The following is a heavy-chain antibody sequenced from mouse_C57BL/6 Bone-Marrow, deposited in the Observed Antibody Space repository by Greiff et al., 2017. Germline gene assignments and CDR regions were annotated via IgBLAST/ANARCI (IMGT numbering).Heavy chain of an antibody. CDR3: TRDARTTARRRFAY. CDR2: ISSGGDYI. J-gene: IGHJ3*01. D-gene: IGHD1-2*01. Sequence: EVHLVESGEGLVKPGGSLKLSCAASGFTFSSYAMSWVRQTPEKRLEWVAYISSGGDYIYYADTVKGRFTISRDNARNTLYLQMSSLKSEDTAMNYSTRDARTTARRRFAYWGQGTLVTVSA. CDR1: GFTFSSYA. V-gene: IGHV5-9-1*02.